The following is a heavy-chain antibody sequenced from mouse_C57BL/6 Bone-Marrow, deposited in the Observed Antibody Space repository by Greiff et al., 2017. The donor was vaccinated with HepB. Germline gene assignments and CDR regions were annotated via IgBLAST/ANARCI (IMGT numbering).Heavy chain of an antibody. V-gene: IGHV1-15*01. CDR3: TGGVYYDYWYFDV. Sequence: VQLQQSGAELVRPGASVTLSCKASGYTFTDYEMHWVKQTPVHGLEWIGAIDPETGGTAYNQKFKGKAILTADKSSSTAYMELRSLTSEDSAVYYCTGGVYYDYWYFDVWGTGTTVTVSS. D-gene: IGHD2-4*01. J-gene: IGHJ1*03. CDR2: IDPETGGT. CDR1: GYTFTDYE.